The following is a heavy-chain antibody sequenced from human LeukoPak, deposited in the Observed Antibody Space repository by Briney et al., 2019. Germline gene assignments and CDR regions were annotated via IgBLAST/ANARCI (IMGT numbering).Heavy chain of an antibody. V-gene: IGHV4-34*01. CDR2: SNHSGST. D-gene: IGHD6-13*01. CDR1: GGSFSGYY. J-gene: IGHJ3*02. Sequence: SETLSLTCAVYGGSFSGYYWSWIRHPPGKGLESIGESNHSGSTNYNPSLKSRVTISVDTSKNQFSLKLSSVTAADTAVYYCARVPGYSRSRGAFDIWGQGTMVTVSS. CDR3: ARVPGYSRSRGAFDI.